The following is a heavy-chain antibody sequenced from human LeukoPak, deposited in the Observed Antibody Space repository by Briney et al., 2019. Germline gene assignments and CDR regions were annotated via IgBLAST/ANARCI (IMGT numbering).Heavy chain of an antibody. V-gene: IGHV4-39*07. D-gene: IGHD6-13*01. Sequence: PSETLSLTCTVSGGSISSSTYYWGWIRQPPGKGLEWIGSIYSSGSTYYNPSLKSRVTMSVDTSKDQFSLKLSSVTAADTAVYYCARDILRYSSSWYIDDDHWGQGTLVTVSS. CDR3: ARDILRYSSSWYIDDDH. CDR2: IYSSGST. J-gene: IGHJ5*02. CDR1: GGSISSSTYY.